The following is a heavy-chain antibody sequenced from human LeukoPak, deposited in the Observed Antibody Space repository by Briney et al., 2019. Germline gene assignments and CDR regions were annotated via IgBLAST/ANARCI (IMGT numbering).Heavy chain of an antibody. CDR1: GFTFSSYA. CDR2: ISNDGRDK. J-gene: IGHJ4*02. D-gene: IGHD2/OR15-2a*01. V-gene: IGHV3-30*04. CDR3: AGQYFGFDY. Sequence: GGSLRLSCAASGFTFSSYAMHWVRQAPGKGLEGVAVISNDGRDKHYADSVKGRFTFSRDSSKNTVYLQMNSLRAEDTAVYYCAGQYFGFDYWGQGTLVTVSS.